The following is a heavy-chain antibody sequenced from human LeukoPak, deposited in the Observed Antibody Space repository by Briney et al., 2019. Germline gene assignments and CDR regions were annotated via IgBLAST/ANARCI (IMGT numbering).Heavy chain of an antibody. CDR1: GFTFSSYS. CDR3: ARMTTATSFDY. Sequence: GGSLRLSCAASGFTFSSYSMNWVRQAPGQGLEWFSSISSSSSYIYYADSVKGRFTISRDNAKNSLYLQMNSLRAEDTAVYYCARMTTATSFDYWGQGTLVTVSS. J-gene: IGHJ4*02. CDR2: ISSSSSYI. V-gene: IGHV3-21*01. D-gene: IGHD4-17*01.